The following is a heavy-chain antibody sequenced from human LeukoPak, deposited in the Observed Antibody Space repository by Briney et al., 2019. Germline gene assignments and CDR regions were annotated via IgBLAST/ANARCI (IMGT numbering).Heavy chain of an antibody. V-gene: IGHV1-8*01. D-gene: IGHD3-22*01. Sequence: ASVTVSCKASGYTFTSYDINWVRQARGQGLEWMGWMNPSSGNTVYAQRFQGRVTMTRNLFISTAYMELSSLEPEDTAVYFCTASLAYYNASGYYPFDYWGQGTLVTVSS. CDR2: MNPSSGNT. CDR1: GYTFTSYD. CDR3: TASLAYYNASGYYPFDY. J-gene: IGHJ4*02.